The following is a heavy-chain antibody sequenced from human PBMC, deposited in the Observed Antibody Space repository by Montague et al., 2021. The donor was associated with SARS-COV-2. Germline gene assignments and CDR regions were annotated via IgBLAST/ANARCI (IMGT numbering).Heavy chain of an antibody. CDR1: GFAFSSYS. D-gene: IGHD3-22*01. V-gene: IGHV3-21*06. Sequence: SLRLSCAASGFAFSSYSMNWVRQAPGRGLEWVSSIGSSSRNIYYADSLRGRFTISRDNARSLLFLQMNSLRAEDTAVYYCAKDKFDYDSTGYPYDYWGRGTLVTVSS. J-gene: IGHJ4*02. CDR2: IGSSSRNI. CDR3: AKDKFDYDSTGYPYDY.